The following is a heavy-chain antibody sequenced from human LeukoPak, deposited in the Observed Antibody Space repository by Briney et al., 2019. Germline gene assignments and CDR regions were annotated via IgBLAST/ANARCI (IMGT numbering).Heavy chain of an antibody. CDR2: INSDGSRT. V-gene: IGHV3-74*01. CDR3: GRDGLTSSVGFDY. CDR1: DFSFSNSW. Sequence: GGSLRLSCAASDFSFSNSWMHWVRQAPGKGLVWVSRINSDGSRTNYADSVRGRFTISRDNAKNTLYLQINSLRAEDTAVYHCGRDGLTSSVGFDYWGQGTLVTVSS. J-gene: IGHJ4*02. D-gene: IGHD4-23*01.